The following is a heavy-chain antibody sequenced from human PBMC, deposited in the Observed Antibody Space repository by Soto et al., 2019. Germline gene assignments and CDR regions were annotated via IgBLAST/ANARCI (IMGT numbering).Heavy chain of an antibody. CDR3: ARELAVVVVAATPAYYYYGMDV. D-gene: IGHD2-15*01. J-gene: IGHJ6*02. Sequence: KTSETLSLTCAVSGVSISSSNWWSWVRQPPGKGLEWIGEIYHSGSTNYNPSLKSRVTISVDKSKNQFSLKLSSVTAADTAVYYCARELAVVVVAATPAYYYYGMDVWGQGTTVTVSS. V-gene: IGHV4-4*02. CDR2: IYHSGST. CDR1: GVSISSSNW.